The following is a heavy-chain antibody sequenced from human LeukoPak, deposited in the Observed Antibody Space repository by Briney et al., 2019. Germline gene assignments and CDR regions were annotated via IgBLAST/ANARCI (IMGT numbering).Heavy chain of an antibody. V-gene: IGHV3-23*01. CDR1: GFTFSSYA. CDR2: ISGSGGST. J-gene: IGHJ4*02. D-gene: IGHD2-2*01. Sequence: GGSLRLSCAASGFTFSSYAMSWVRQAPGKGLEWVSAISGSGGSTHYADSVKGRFTISRENSKNTLYLQMNSLRAEDTAVYYCASAIVVVPAATDWDFDYWGRGTLVTVSS. CDR3: ASAIVVVPAATDWDFDY.